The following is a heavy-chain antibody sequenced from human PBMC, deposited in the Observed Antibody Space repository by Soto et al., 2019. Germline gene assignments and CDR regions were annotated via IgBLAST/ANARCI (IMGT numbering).Heavy chain of an antibody. CDR3: ARGGGGPYYGSGFCSGWCVLAGENYMDV. CDR2: IWYDGSNK. Sequence: GGSLRLSCAASGFTFSSYGMHWVRQAPGKGLEWVAVIWYDGSNKYYADSVKGRFTISRDNSKNPLYQQMNSLGAEDTAVDYCARGGGGPYYGSGFCSGWCVLAGENYMDVWGKGTTVTVSS. CDR1: GFTFSSYG. D-gene: IGHD3-10*01. V-gene: IGHV3-33*01. J-gene: IGHJ6*03.